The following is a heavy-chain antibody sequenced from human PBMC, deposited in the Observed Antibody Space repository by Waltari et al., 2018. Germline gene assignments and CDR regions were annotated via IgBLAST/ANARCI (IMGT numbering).Heavy chain of an antibody. CDR2: ISYDGYGK. J-gene: IGHJ4*02. Sequence: QVQLVESGGGVVQPGRSLRLSCAASGFSVSSDHMHWVRQAPGKGLEWVAVISYDGYGKYYADSVKGRFTISRDTSKNTLYLQMNSLRPEATAVYYCARGSIDHYLDLWGQGTLVTVSP. V-gene: IGHV3-30-3*01. D-gene: IGHD3-22*01. CDR3: ARGSIDHYLDL. CDR1: GFSVSSDH.